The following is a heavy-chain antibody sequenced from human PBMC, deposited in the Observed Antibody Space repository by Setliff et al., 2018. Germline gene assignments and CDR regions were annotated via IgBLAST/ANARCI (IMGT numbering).Heavy chain of an antibody. Sequence: GESLTISCKGSGYSFTSYWIGWVRQMPGKGLEWMGIIYPGDSDTRYSPSSQGQVTISADKSISTAYLQWSSLKASDTAMYYCARLTYYYDSSGLNAFDIWGQGTMVTVSS. V-gene: IGHV5-51*01. CDR2: IYPGDSDT. J-gene: IGHJ3*02. CDR3: ARLTYYYDSSGLNAFDI. D-gene: IGHD3-22*01. CDR1: GYSFTSYW.